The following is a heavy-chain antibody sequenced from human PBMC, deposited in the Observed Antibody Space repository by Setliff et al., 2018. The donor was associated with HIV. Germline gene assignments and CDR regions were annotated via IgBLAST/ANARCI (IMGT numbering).Heavy chain of an antibody. V-gene: IGHV4-4*03. CDR3: ARVITMVWTTFDP. D-gene: IGHD3-10*01. CDR2: IYHSGGT. Sequence: PETLSLTCAVSGGSISSSNWWSWVRQPPGKGLEWIGEIYHSGGTNYNPSLKSRVTISLDKSKNHFSLELRSVTAADTAVYYCARVITMVWTTFDPWGQGTLVTVSS. J-gene: IGHJ5*02. CDR1: GGSISSSNW.